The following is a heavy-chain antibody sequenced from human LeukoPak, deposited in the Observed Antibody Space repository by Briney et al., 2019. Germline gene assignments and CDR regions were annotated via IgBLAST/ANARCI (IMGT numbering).Heavy chain of an antibody. CDR1: GYTFTTYG. J-gene: IGHJ4*02. V-gene: IGHV1-18*01. D-gene: IGHD3-3*01. Sequence: ASVKVSCKASGYTFTTYGISWVRQSPGQGLEWMGWINANNGDTHYAQKLQGRITMTTDTSTSTVYMELRSLRSDDTAVYYRTRDFVLLTSYDVFENWGQGTLVTVSS. CDR3: TRDFVLLTSYDVFEN. CDR2: INANNGDT.